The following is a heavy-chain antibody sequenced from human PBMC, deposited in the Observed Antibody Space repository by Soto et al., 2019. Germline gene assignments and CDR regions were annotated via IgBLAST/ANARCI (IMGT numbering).Heavy chain of an antibody. J-gene: IGHJ4*02. D-gene: IGHD5-12*01. CDR1: GGSLTGYY. CDR2: VKDGGST. Sequence: QVQLQQWGAGLLKPSETLSLTCTVNGGSLTGYYWSWIRQPPGKGLEWIGEVKDGGSTNYSPSLRGRVSISADPSKNPFSLRLNSGTAADTAVYFCARGQEGIVATHWDQGALVTVSS. V-gene: IGHV4-34*01. CDR3: ARGQEGIVATH.